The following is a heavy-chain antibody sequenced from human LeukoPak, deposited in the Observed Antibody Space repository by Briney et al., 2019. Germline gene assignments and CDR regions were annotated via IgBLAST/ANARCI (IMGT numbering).Heavy chain of an antibody. J-gene: IGHJ6*02. CDR2: INPSGGST. CDR1: GYTFTSYY. Sequence: ASVKVSCKASGYTFTSYYMHWVRQAPGQGLERMGIINPSGGSTSYAQKFQGRVTMTRDTSTSTVYMELSSLRSEDTAVYYCARGADVDTAMDDYYYYGMDVWGQGTTVTVSS. V-gene: IGHV1-46*01. CDR3: ARGADVDTAMDDYYYYGMDV. D-gene: IGHD5-18*01.